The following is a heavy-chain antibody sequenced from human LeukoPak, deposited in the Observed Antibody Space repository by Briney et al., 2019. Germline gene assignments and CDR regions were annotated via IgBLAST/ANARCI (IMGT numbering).Heavy chain of an antibody. Sequence: SETLSLTCAVYGGSFSGYYWSWIRQPPGKGLEWVGEINHSGSTNYNPSLKSRVTISVDTSKNQFSLKLSSVTAADTAVYYCAIRGGRSYGYRYWGQGTLVTVSS. CDR3: AIRGGRSYGYRY. D-gene: IGHD5-18*01. CDR2: INHSGST. V-gene: IGHV4-34*01. J-gene: IGHJ4*02. CDR1: GGSFSGYY.